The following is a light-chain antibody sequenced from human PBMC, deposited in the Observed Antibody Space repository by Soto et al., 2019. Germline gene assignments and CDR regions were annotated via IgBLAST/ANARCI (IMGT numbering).Light chain of an antibody. Sequence: ENVLTQFPGTLSLSPGEGATLSCRASQTIANNYLAWYQQRPGQAPRLLIYAASSRAAGIPDRFSGSGSGTDFTLTISRLEPEDFGVFFCHHYGRSPIFTFGPGTTVDMK. CDR3: HHYGRSPIFT. CDR1: QTIANNY. J-gene: IGKJ3*01. V-gene: IGKV3-20*01. CDR2: AAS.